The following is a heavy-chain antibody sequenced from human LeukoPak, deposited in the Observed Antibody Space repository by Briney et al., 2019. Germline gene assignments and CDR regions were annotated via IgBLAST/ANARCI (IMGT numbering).Heavy chain of an antibody. J-gene: IGHJ6*03. CDR2: ISYDGSNK. V-gene: IGHV3-30*18. CDR1: GFTFRSYG. CDR3: AKAAEAAAGGYYYYYYMDV. Sequence: GGSLRLSCAASGFTFRSYGMHWVRQAPGKGLEWVAVISYDGSNKYYADSVKGRFTISRDNSKNTLYLQMNSLRAEDTAVYYCAKAAEAAAGGYYYYYYMDVWGKGTTVTVSS. D-gene: IGHD6-13*01.